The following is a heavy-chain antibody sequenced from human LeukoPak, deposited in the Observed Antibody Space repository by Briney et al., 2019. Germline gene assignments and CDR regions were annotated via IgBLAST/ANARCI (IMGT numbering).Heavy chain of an antibody. Sequence: ASVKVSCKASGYTFTSYDINWVRQATGQGLERMGWMNPNSGNTGYAQKFQGRVTMTRNTSISTAYMELSSLRSEDTAVYYCAKLIVGATTYAFDIWGQGTMVTVSS. D-gene: IGHD1-26*01. CDR3: AKLIVGATTYAFDI. CDR1: GYTFTSYD. V-gene: IGHV1-8*01. J-gene: IGHJ3*02. CDR2: MNPNSGNT.